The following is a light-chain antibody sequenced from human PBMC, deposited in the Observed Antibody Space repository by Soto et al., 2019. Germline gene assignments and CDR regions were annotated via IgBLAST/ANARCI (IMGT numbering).Light chain of an antibody. V-gene: IGKV3-11*01. J-gene: IGKJ1*01. CDR3: HQYSNTFRT. CDR2: GAF. CDR1: PSVTNF. Sequence: EIVFTQSPATLSLSPGERATLSCRASPSVTNFLAWYQQKPGQAPRLLIYGAFNRATGIPARFSGSGSGTDFTLTISSLEPEDSAVYHCHQYSNTFRTFGQGTKVDI.